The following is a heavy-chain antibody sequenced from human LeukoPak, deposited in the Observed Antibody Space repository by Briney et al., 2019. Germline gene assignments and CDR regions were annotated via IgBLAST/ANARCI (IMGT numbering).Heavy chain of an antibody. J-gene: IGHJ4*02. CDR2: ISSSGTTI. CDR1: GFTFRTSG. D-gene: IGHD1-26*01. Sequence: GGSLRLSCAASGFTFRTSGMNWVRQAPGKGLEWVSYISSSGTTISYAQSVKGRFTITRDNAQNSLTLHVNTLRADDTAVYYCAKDGGTHFDHWGQGTLVTVSS. CDR3: AKDGGTHFDH. V-gene: IGHV3-48*01.